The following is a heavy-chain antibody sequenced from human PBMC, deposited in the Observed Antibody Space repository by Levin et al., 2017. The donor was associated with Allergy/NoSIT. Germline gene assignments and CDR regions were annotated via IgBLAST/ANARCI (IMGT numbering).Heavy chain of an antibody. J-gene: IGHJ3*02. CDR3: ARARPFCVGDCSHADWGDAFNI. D-gene: IGHD2-21*02. CDR2: IFPGDADT. CDR1: GYSFTNYW. Sequence: GESLKISCQASGYSFTNYWIGWVRQMPGKGLEWMGIIFPGDADTRYNPSLQGQVSISADKSITTVYLHWSSLKASDTAMYYCARARPFCVGDCSHADWGDAFNIWGQGTVVTVSS. V-gene: IGHV5-51*01.